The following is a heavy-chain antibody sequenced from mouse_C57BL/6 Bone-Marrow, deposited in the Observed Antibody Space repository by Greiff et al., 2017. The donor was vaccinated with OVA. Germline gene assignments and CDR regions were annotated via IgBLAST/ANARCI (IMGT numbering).Heavy chain of an antibody. J-gene: IGHJ4*01. CDR1: GFTFSDYG. V-gene: IGHV5-17*01. CDR2: ISSGSSTI. CDR3: ASCITTEAMDY. Sequence: EVQLVESGGGLVKPGGSLTISCAASGFTFSDYGMHWVRQAPEKGLEWVAYISSGSSTIYYADTVKGRFTISRDNAKNTLFLQMTSLRSEDTAMYYCASCITTEAMDYWGQGTSVTVSS. D-gene: IGHD1-1*01.